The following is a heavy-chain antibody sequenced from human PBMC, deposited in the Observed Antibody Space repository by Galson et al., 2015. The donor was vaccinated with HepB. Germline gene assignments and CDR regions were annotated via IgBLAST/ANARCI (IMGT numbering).Heavy chain of an antibody. J-gene: IGHJ5*02. CDR3: AREGLGDSYDANWFDP. CDR2: IKQDGSEK. CDR1: GFTFSSYW. D-gene: IGHD3-10*01. Sequence: SLRLSCAASGFTFSSYWMSWVRQAPGKGLEWVANIKQDGSEKYYVDSVKGRFTISRDNAKNSLYLQMNSLRAEDTAVYYCAREGLGDSYDANWFDPWGQGTLVTVSS. V-gene: IGHV3-7*03.